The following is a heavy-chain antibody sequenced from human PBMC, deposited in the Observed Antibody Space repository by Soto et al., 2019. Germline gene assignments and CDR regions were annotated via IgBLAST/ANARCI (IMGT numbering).Heavy chain of an antibody. V-gene: IGHV3-23*01. D-gene: IGHD2-21*01. J-gene: IGHJ4*02. CDR1: GFTFSSHV. CDR3: AKDGAELIAVLRASYFFDY. CDR2: IHGGGGRT. Sequence: EVQLLESGGGLAQPGGSLRLSCAASGFTFSSHVMGWVRQAPGKGLEWVSCIHGGGGRTDYARSVKGRFTISRDISKIPLYLQMDSLRVEDTAVYFCAKDGAELIAVLRASYFFDYWGQGTLVTVSS.